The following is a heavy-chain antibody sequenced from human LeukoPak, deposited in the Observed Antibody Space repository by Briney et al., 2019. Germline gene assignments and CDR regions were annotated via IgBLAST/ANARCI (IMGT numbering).Heavy chain of an antibody. CDR2: INPNSGGT. CDR1: GYTFTDYY. V-gene: IGHV1-2*02. D-gene: IGHD1-26*01. J-gene: IGHJ4*02. Sequence: GASVKVSCKASGYTFTDYYIHWVRQAPGQGLEWMGWINPNSGGTYYAQKFQGRVTMTGDTSIGTAYMELSSLRSDDTAVYFCARGGWLVYWGQGTLVTVSS. CDR3: ARGGWLVY.